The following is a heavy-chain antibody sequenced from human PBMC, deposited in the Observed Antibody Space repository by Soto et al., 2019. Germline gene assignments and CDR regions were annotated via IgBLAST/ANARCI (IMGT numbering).Heavy chain of an antibody. D-gene: IGHD6-19*01. CDR1: GFSFSTHY. V-gene: IGHV1-46*01. J-gene: IGHJ6*02. CDR2: INPTGSGT. CDR3: ARTSGWYDYNHGRDV. Sequence: QVQLVQSGAEVKKPGASVKVSCKASGFSFSTHYMHWVRQAPGLGLEWMGMINPTGSGTNYAQKFQRRVTVTRDPSTNTVYIELGSLRSEDAAVYYCARTSGWYDYNHGRDVWGQGTTVTVSS.